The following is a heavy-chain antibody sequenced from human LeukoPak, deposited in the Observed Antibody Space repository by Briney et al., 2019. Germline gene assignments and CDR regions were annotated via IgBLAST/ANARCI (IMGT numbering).Heavy chain of an antibody. J-gene: IGHJ4*02. Sequence: GGSLRLSCAASGFTFSNAWMSWVRQAPGKGLEWVGRIKSTTDGGTTDYAAPVKGRFTISRDDSKNTLYLQMNSLKTGDTAVYYCTTDLWFGELLLYWGQGTLVTVSS. D-gene: IGHD3-10*01. CDR1: GFTFSNAW. CDR3: TTDLWFGELLLY. V-gene: IGHV3-15*01. CDR2: IKSTTDGGTT.